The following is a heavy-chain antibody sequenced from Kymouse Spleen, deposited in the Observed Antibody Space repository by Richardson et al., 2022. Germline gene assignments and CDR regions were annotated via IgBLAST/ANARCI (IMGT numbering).Heavy chain of an antibody. V-gene: IGHV3-33*01. J-gene: IGHJ4*02. CDR3: ARDKGGSGSYYLDY. D-gene: IGHD3-10*01. CDR2: IWYDGSNK. Sequence: QVQLVESGGGVVQPGRSLRLSCAASGFTFSSYGMHWVRQAPGKGLEWVAVIWYDGSNKYYADSVKGRFTISRDNSKNTLYLQMNSLRAEDTAVYYCARDKGGSGSYYLDYWGQGTLVTVSS. CDR1: GFTFSSYG.